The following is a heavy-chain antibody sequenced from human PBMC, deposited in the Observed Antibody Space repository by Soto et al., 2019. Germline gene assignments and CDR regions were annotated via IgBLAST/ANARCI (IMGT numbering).Heavy chain of an antibody. CDR1: GGTFSSYA. V-gene: IGHV1-69*06. Sequence: QVQLVQSGAEVKKPGSSVKVSCKASGGTFSSYAISWVRQAPGQGLEWMGGIIPIFGTAKYAQKFQGRVTITADKSTNTPYMDLSSLRSEDTAVYYCASPLDMTTVPRRSFYYYGMDVWGQGTTVTVSS. D-gene: IGHD4-4*01. CDR2: IIPIFGTA. J-gene: IGHJ6*02. CDR3: ASPLDMTTVPRRSFYYYGMDV.